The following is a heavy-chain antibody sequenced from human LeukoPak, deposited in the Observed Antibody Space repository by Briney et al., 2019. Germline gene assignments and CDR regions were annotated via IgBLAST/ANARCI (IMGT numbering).Heavy chain of an antibody. CDR2: INTDGSRT. Sequence: GGSLRLSCAASGFTFSNYWMHWVRQAPGKGLVWVSHINTDGSRTNYADSVKGRFTISRDNAKNTVYLEMNGLRADDTAVYYCVRAMGYWGQGTLVTVSS. CDR3: VRAMGY. CDR1: GFTFSNYW. V-gene: IGHV3-74*01. J-gene: IGHJ4*02. D-gene: IGHD3-16*01.